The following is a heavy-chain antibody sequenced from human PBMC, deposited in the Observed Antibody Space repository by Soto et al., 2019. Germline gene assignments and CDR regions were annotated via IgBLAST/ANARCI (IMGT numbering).Heavy chain of an antibody. CDR2: IHPKNGGT. CDR1: GSTFTAYY. J-gene: IGHJ4*02. Sequence: QVHLVQSGTEMKKPGASVKVSCKTSGSTFTAYYMHWVRQAPGQGLEWMGWIHPKNGGTDYAQKCQGRPTMTTDKSNRTVCMELGSLGSDGMAQYLCVRANLDYWGQGTLVTVSS. CDR3: VRANLDY. V-gene: IGHV1-2*02.